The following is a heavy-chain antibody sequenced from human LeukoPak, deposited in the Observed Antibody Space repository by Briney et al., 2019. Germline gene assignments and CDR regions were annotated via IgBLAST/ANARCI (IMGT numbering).Heavy chain of an antibody. CDR3: ARFSSGYPGTYFDY. Sequence: ASAKVSCTASGYTFTSYGISWVRQAPGQGLEWMGIINPSGGSTSYAQKFQGRVTMTRDTSTSTVYMELSSLRSEDTAVYYCARFSSGYPGTYFDYWGQGTLVTVSS. D-gene: IGHD3-22*01. V-gene: IGHV1-46*01. CDR1: GYTFTSYG. J-gene: IGHJ4*02. CDR2: INPSGGST.